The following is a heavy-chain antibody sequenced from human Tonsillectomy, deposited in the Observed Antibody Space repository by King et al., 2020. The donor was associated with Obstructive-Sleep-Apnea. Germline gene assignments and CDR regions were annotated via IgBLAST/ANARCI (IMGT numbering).Heavy chain of an antibody. D-gene: IGHD2-2*01. Sequence: VQLVESGGGVVQPGRSLRLSCAASGFTFSTYAMYWVRQAPGKGLEGVAVISYDGSNKYYADSVRGRFTISRDNSKNTLYLQMNSLRAEDTAVYYCARDGPVVVPAAMPGFNWFDPWGQGTLVIVSS. J-gene: IGHJ5*02. V-gene: IGHV3-30-3*01. CDR1: GFTFSTYA. CDR3: ARDGPVVVPAAMPGFNWFDP. CDR2: ISYDGSNK.